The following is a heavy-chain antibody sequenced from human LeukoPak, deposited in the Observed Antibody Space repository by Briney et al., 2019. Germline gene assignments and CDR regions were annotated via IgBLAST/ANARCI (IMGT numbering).Heavy chain of an antibody. CDR1: GYTFTSYG. J-gene: IGHJ4*02. CDR3: ARVTGSGSYYKRLDY. CDR2: ISAYNGNT. V-gene: IGHV1-18*01. D-gene: IGHD3-10*01. Sequence: GASVKVSCKASGYTFTSYGISWVRQATGQGLEWMGWISAYNGNTNYAQKLQGRVTMTTDTSTSTAYMELRSLRSDDTAVYYCARVTGSGSYYKRLDYWGQGTLVTVSS.